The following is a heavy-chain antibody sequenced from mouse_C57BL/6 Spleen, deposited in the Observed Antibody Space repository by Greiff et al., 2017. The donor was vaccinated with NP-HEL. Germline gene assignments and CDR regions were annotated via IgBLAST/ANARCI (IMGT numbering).Heavy chain of an antibody. D-gene: IGHD2-5*01. V-gene: IGHV1-52*01. CDR1: GYTFTSYW. Sequence: QVQLQQPGAELVRPGSSVKLSCKASGYTFTSYWMHWVKQRPIQGLEWIGNIDPSDSETHYNQKFKDKATLTVDKSSSPAYMQLSSLTSEDSAVYYCAREGYYSNYVCFDYWGQGTTLTVSS. J-gene: IGHJ2*01. CDR2: IDPSDSET. CDR3: AREGYYSNYVCFDY.